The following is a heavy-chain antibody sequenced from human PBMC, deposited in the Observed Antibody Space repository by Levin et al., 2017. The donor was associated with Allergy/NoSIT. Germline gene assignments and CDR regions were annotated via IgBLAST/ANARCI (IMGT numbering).Heavy chain of an antibody. CDR1: GGSFSGYY. D-gene: IGHD2-2*01. CDR2: INHSGST. Sequence: SQTLSLTCAVYGGSFSGYYWSWISQPPGKGLEWIGEINHSGSTNYNPSLKSRVTISVDTSKNQFSLKLSSVTAADTAVYYCARGPLRGSKDIGVVPAPIGGGDFDYWGQGTLVTVSS. J-gene: IGHJ4*02. V-gene: IGHV4-34*01. CDR3: ARGPLRGSKDIGVVPAPIGGGDFDY.